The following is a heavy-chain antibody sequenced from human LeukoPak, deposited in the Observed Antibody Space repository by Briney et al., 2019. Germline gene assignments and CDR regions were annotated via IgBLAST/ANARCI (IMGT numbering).Heavy chain of an antibody. D-gene: IGHD2-15*01. CDR1: DFSFTSYG. J-gene: IGHJ4*02. Sequence: ASVKVSCKASDFSFTSYGMSWVRQAPGQGLEWMGWISAYNGSTKYAQKLQGRVTMTTDTSTGTAYMELRSLRPDDTAVYYCATHPCPRGSCYGYFDYWGQGTLVTVSS. V-gene: IGHV1-18*01. CDR3: ATHPCPRGSCYGYFDY. CDR2: ISAYNGST.